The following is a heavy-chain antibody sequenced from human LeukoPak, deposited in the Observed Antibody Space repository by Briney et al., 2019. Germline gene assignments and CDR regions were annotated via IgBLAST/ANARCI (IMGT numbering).Heavy chain of an antibody. CDR2: IYNSGST. D-gene: IGHD2-15*01. CDR3: ARGHCTSGSCSRWFDP. CDR1: GGSISSSSYY. V-gene: IGHV4-39*07. Sequence: SETLSLTCTVSGGSISSSSYYRGWVRPPPGKGLGWIGGIYNSGSTNYNPSLKSRVTISVDTSKNQFSLKLSSVTAADTAVYYCARGHCTSGSCSRWFDPWGQGTLVTVSS. J-gene: IGHJ5*02.